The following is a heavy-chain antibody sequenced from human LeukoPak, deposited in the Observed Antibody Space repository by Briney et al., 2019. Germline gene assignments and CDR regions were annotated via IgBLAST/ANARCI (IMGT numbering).Heavy chain of an antibody. CDR3: ARLVVGASSGLDP. V-gene: IGHV4-59*08. J-gene: IGHJ5*02. CDR2: NYYSGST. CDR1: GGSISSYY. D-gene: IGHD1-26*01. Sequence: SETLSLTCTVSGGSISSYYWSWIRQPPGKGLEWVGYNYYSGSTNYNPSLKSRVTISVDTSKNQFSLKLSSVTAADTAVYYCARLVVGASSGLDPWGQGTLVTVSS.